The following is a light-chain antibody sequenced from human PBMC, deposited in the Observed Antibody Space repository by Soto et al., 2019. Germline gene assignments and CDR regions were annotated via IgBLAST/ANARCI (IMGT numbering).Light chain of an antibody. CDR3: SSYTTSNTWL. J-gene: IGLJ3*02. CDR1: TSDVGGFDS. V-gene: IGLV2-14*01. Sequence: QSALTQPASVSGSPGQSITISCTATTSDVGGFDSVSWYQQHPDTAPRVIIYEVSNRPSGVSYRFSGSKSANTASLTISGLQADDEADYYCSSYTTSNTWLFGGGTKLTVL. CDR2: EVS.